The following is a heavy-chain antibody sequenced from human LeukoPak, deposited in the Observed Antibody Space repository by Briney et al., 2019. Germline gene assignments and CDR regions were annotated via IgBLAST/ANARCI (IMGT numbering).Heavy chain of an antibody. J-gene: IGHJ3*02. D-gene: IGHD2-21*01. CDR1: GGSISSGDYY. CDR2: IYDSGST. V-gene: IGHV4-30-4*08. Sequence: SQTLSLTCTVSGGSISSGDYYWSWIRQPPGKGLERIGYIYDSGSTYYNPSLKSRVTISVDTSKNQFSLKLSSVTAADTAVYYCARVIAMIGAFDIWGQGTMVTVSS. CDR3: ARVIAMIGAFDI.